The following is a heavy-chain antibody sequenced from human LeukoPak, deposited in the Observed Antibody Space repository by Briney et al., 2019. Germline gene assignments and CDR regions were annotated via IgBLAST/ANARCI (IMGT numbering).Heavy chain of an antibody. CDR1: GDSISSGDYY. Sequence: SETLSLTCTVSGDSISSGDYYWSWIRQPAGKGLEWIGRISSSGSTNYNPSLKSRVTMSVDTSKNQFSLKLSSVTAADTAVYYCARGLAGWGYNWFDPWGQGTLVTVSS. V-gene: IGHV4-61*02. CDR2: ISSSGST. J-gene: IGHJ5*02. D-gene: IGHD6-19*01. CDR3: ARGLAGWGYNWFDP.